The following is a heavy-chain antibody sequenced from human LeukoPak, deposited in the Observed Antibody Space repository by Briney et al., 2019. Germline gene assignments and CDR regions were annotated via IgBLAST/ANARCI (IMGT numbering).Heavy chain of an antibody. J-gene: IGHJ4*02. CDR3: ARDGSAVAGGPLRY. V-gene: IGHV1-69*05. Sequence: GASVKVSCKASGGTFSSYAISWVRQAPGRGLEWMGRIIPIFGTANYAQKFQGRVTITTDESTSTDYMELSSLRSEDTAVYYCARDGSAVAGGPLRYWGQGTLVTVSS. CDR1: GGTFSSYA. D-gene: IGHD6-19*01. CDR2: IIPIFGTA.